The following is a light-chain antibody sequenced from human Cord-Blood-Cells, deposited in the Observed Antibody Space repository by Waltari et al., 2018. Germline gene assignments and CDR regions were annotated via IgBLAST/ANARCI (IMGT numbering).Light chain of an antibody. CDR3: QQSYSTPFT. CDR1: QSISSY. V-gene: IGKV1-39*01. J-gene: IGKJ3*01. CDR2: AAS. Sequence: DIQMTQSPTSLSASVGERVPITCQASQSISSYLNWYQQKPGKAPKLLIYAASSLQSGVPSRFSGSGSGTDFTLTISSLQPEDFATYYCQQSYSTPFTFGPGTKVDIK.